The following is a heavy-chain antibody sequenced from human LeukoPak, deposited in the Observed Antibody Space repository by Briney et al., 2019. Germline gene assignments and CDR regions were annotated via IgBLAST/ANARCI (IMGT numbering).Heavy chain of an antibody. V-gene: IGHV3-23*01. J-gene: IGHJ4*02. CDR2: ISGSGGST. CDR3: AKPRAAVYDY. D-gene: IGHD6-13*01. CDR1: GFTVSSNY. Sequence: PGGSLRLSCAASGFTVSSNYMSWVRQAPGKGLEWVSAISGSGGSTYYADSVKGRFTISRDNSKNTLYLQMNSLRAEDTAVYYCAKPRAAVYDYWGQGTLVTVSS.